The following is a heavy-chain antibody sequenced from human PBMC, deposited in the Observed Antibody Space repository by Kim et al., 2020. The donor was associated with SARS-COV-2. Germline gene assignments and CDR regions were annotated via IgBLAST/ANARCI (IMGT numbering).Heavy chain of an antibody. V-gene: IGHV3-48*02. D-gene: IGHD2-2*02. J-gene: IGHJ4*02. Sequence: KGQFAISRDNAKNSLYLQMNSLRDEDTAVYYCARGNYCRSTSCYIDGIDYWGQGTLVTVSS. CDR3: ARGNYCRSTSCYIDGIDY.